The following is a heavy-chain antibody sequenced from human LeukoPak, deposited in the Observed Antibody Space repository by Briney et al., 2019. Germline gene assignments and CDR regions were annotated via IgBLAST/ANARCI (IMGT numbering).Heavy chain of an antibody. Sequence: PETLSLTCAVYGGSFSGYYWSWIRQPPGKGLEWIGEINHSGSTNYNPSLKSRVTISVDTSKNQFSLKLSSVTAADTAVYYCARGIPRYCSGGSCYRPTPLDYWGQGTLVTVSS. CDR3: ARGIPRYCSGGSCYRPTPLDY. J-gene: IGHJ4*02. D-gene: IGHD2-15*01. CDR2: INHSGST. CDR1: GGSFSGYY. V-gene: IGHV4-34*01.